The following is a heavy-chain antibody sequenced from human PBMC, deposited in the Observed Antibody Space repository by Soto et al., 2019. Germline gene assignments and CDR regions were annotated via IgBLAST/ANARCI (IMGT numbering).Heavy chain of an antibody. CDR3: XXXXXXXXXXAKYPLDY. J-gene: IGHJ4*02. V-gene: IGHV3-64D*08. CDR1: GFTFSSYA. D-gene: IGHD2-2*02. Sequence: EVQLVESGGGLVQPGGSLRLSCSASGFTFSSYAMHWVRQAPGKGLEYVSAISSNGGSTYYADSVKGRFTISRDNSKNXXYLXXXXXXXXXXXXXXXXXXXXXXXXXAKYPLDYWGQGTLVTVSS. CDR2: ISSNGGST.